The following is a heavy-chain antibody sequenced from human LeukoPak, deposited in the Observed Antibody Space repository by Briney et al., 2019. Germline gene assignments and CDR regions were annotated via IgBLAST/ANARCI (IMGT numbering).Heavy chain of an antibody. CDR2: IYYSGST. CDR3: ARGLAPSDY. V-gene: IGHV4-59*01. CDR1: GGSISSYY. Sequence: SETLSLTCTVSGGSISSYYWSWIRQPPGKGLEWIGHIYYSGSTNYNPSLKSRVTISIDTSKNQFSLRLSSVTAADTAVYYCARGLAPSDYWGQGTLVTVSS. J-gene: IGHJ4*02. D-gene: IGHD3-22*01.